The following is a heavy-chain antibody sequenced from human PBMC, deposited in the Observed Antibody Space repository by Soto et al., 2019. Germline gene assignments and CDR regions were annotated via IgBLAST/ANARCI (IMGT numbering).Heavy chain of an antibody. J-gene: IGHJ6*02. CDR1: GFTFRTFW. CDR2: ISSSNRTI. V-gene: IGHV3-48*02. CDR3: AREGWPLLQTGMDV. D-gene: IGHD2-15*01. Sequence: GGSLRLSCAASGFTFRTFWMSWVRQAPGKGLEWVSYISSSNRTINYADSVKGRVIISRDNAKNSLYLQMHSLRDEDTAVYYCAREGWPLLQTGMDVWGQGTTVTVSS.